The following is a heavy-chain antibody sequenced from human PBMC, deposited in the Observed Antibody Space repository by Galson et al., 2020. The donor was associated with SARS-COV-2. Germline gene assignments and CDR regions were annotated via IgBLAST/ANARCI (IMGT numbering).Heavy chain of an antibody. CDR3: ARVSPPPYCSSTRCYVVRWYTDV. D-gene: IGHD2-2*01. J-gene: IGHJ6*03. CDR1: GFAFSNYD. Sequence: GESLKISCAASGFAFSNYDMHWVRQATGKGLEWVAAIGTAADTFYAGSVKGRFTVSRENAKNSFYLQMNILRAGDTAVYYCARVSPPPYCSSTRCYVVRWYTDVWGKGTTVTVSS. V-gene: IGHV3-13*01. CDR2: IGTAADT.